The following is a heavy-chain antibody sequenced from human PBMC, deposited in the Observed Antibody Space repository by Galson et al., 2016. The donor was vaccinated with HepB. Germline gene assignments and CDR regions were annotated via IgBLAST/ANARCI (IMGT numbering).Heavy chain of an antibody. J-gene: IGHJ4*02. Sequence: SVKVSCKASGYSFTSHPLSWVRQAPGQGLEWMGWISTYNGDTHYAQKLQGRVTMTTGTSTSTAYMELRSLRSDDTAVYYCAREGADRSGWYMIGDSWGQGTLVTVSS. D-gene: IGHD6-19*01. CDR3: AREGADRSGWYMIGDS. V-gene: IGHV1-18*01. CDR1: GYSFTSHP. CDR2: ISTYNGDT.